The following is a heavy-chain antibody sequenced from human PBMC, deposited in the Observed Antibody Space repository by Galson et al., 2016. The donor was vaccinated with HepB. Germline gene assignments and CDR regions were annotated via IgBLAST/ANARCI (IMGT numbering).Heavy chain of an antibody. CDR3: ARGSDGVSLLDY. CDR2: ISISSTTI. CDR1: GFNLRTYS. D-gene: IGHD5/OR15-5a*01. Sequence: SLRLSCAASGFNLRTYSMNWVRQAPGKGLEWVSYISISSTTIHYADSVKGRFTTSRDNAKNSLYLQMNSLRDEDTAMYYCARGSDGVSLLDYWGQGTLVTVSS. V-gene: IGHV3-48*02. J-gene: IGHJ4*02.